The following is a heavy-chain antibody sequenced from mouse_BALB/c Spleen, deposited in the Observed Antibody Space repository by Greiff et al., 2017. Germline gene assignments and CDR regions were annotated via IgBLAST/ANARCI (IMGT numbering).Heavy chain of an antibody. V-gene: IGHV1-7*01. CDR3: ADYYGSSYPFAY. D-gene: IGHD1-1*01. Sequence: QVQLKESGAELAKPGASVKMSCKASGYTFTSYWMHWVKQRPGQGLEWIGYINPSTGYTEYNQKFKDKATLTADKSSSTAYMQLSSLTSEDSAVYYCADYYGSSYPFAYWGQGTLVTVSA. J-gene: IGHJ3*01. CDR1: GYTFTSYW. CDR2: INPSTGYT.